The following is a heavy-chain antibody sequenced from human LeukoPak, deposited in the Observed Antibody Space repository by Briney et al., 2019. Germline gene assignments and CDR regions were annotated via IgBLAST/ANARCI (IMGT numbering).Heavy chain of an antibody. CDR1: GYTFTSYG. J-gene: IGHJ3*02. CDR2: ISAYNGNT. CDR3: AREGYYDSSGYTDAFDI. D-gene: IGHD3-22*01. Sequence: GASVKVSCKASGYTFTSYGISWVRQAPGQGLEWMGWISAYNGNTNYAQKLQGRVTVTTDTSTSTAYMELRSLRSDDTAVYYCAREGYYDSSGYTDAFDIWGQGTMVTVSS. V-gene: IGHV1-18*01.